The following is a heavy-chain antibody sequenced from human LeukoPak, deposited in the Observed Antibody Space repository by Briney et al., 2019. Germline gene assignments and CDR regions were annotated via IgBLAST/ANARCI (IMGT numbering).Heavy chain of an antibody. Sequence: GASVKVSCKASGGTFSSYAISWVRQAPGQGLERMGGIIPIFGTANYAQKFQGRVTITADESTSTAYMELSSLRSEDTAVYYCARGVNYDFWSGYSRPYYYYGMDVWGQGITVTVSS. V-gene: IGHV1-69*01. CDR3: ARGVNYDFWSGYSRPYYYYGMDV. J-gene: IGHJ6*02. CDR2: IIPIFGTA. D-gene: IGHD3-3*01. CDR1: GGTFSSYA.